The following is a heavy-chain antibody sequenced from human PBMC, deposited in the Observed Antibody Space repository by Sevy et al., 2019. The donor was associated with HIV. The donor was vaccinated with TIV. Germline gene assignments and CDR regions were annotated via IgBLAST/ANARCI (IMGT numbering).Heavy chain of an antibody. Sequence: GGSLRLSCAASGFTFSSYSMNWVRQAPGKGLEWVSYISSSSSTIYYADSVKGRFTISRDNAKNSLYLQMNSLRDEDTAVYYCAGDPVVTLYPPYFDYWGQGTLVTVSS. CDR1: GFTFSSYS. V-gene: IGHV3-48*02. CDR3: AGDPVVTLYPPYFDY. CDR2: ISSSSSTI. D-gene: IGHD2-2*02. J-gene: IGHJ4*02.